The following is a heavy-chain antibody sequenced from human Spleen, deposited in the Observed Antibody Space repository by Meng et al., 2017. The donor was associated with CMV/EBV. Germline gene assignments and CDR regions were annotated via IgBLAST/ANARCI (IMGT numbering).Heavy chain of an antibody. V-gene: IGHV3-7*01. J-gene: IGHJ4*02. CDR2: IKFDGSEK. Sequence: GGSLRLSCAASGFTLRHYWMSWGRQAPGKGLEWVANIKFDGSEKHYLDSLKGRCIISKDNAKNSLLLQMNSLRVEDKAVHYCARGGDCSSLFWIDWGQGALVTVSS. CDR1: GFTLRHYW. CDR3: ARGGDCSSLFWID. D-gene: IGHD2-21*02.